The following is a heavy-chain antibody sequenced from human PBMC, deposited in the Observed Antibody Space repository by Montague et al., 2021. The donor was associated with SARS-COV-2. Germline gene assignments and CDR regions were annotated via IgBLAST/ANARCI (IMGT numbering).Heavy chain of an antibody. V-gene: IGHV2-70*02. D-gene: IGHD5-18*01. CDR3: ARGNTWEGYSYGFDY. J-gene: IGHJ4*02. Sequence: PALVKPTQTLTLTCTSSGFSLSTSGVGVGWIRQPPGKALEWLALXYWDDDKYYSTSLKTRLTISKDTSKNQVVLTMTNMDPVDTAVYYCARGNTWEGYSYGFDYWGQGTLVTVSS. CDR2: XYWDDDK. CDR1: GFSLSTSGVG.